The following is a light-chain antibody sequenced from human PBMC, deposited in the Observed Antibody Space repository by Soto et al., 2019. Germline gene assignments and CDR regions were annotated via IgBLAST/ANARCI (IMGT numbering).Light chain of an antibody. J-gene: IGKJ3*01. V-gene: IGKV1-9*01. CDR3: QQLNTYPPFGT. Sequence: DIQLTQSPSFLSASVGDRVTITCRASQGIRSYLAWYQQRPGKAPQLLIYGASTLRPGGASRFSGSGSGTEFTLTISSLQPEDFATYFCQQLNTYPPFGTSGPGTKVDIK. CDR1: QGIRSY. CDR2: GAS.